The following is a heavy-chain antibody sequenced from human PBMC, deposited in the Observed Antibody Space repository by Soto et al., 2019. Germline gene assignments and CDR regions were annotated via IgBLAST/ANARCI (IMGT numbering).Heavy chain of an antibody. CDR3: ATAAGFNSSYYMDV. Sequence: ASVKVSCKVSGYTLTELSMHWVRQAPGKGLEWMGGFDPEDGETIYAQKFQGRVTMTEDTSTDTAYMELSSLRSEDTAVYYCATAAGFNSSYYMDVWGKGTTVTLSS. D-gene: IGHD6-13*01. V-gene: IGHV1-24*01. CDR1: GYTLTELS. CDR2: FDPEDGET. J-gene: IGHJ6*03.